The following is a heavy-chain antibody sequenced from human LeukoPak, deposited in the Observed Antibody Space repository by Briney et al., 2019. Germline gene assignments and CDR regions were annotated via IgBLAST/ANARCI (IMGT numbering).Heavy chain of an antibody. D-gene: IGHD2-2*01. V-gene: IGHV3-23*01. CDR3: EKLRSSSSSDAFDI. CDR2: ISGGGDTT. J-gene: IGHJ3*02. CDR1: GFTFSSYA. Sequence: GTLRLSCAASGFTFSSYAMNWVRQAPGKGLEWVSGISGGGDTTFYADSVKGRFTISRDNSKNTLYLQMNSLRAEDTAVYYCEKLRSSSSSDAFDIWGQGTMVTVSS.